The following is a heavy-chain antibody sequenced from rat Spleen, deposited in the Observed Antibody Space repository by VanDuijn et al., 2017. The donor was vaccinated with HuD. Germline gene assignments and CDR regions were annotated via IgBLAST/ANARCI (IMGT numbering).Heavy chain of an antibody. Sequence: EVQLVESDGGLVQPGRSLKLSCAASGFTFSEYYMAWVRQAPTKGLEWVATISYDGSRTYYRDSVKGRFTISRDNAKSTLYLQMDSLRSEDTATYDCARHVYYYSGDAYFDYWGQGVMVTVSS. CDR3: ARHVYYYSGDAYFDY. CDR2: ISYDGSRT. D-gene: IGHD1-1*01. V-gene: IGHV5-29*01. J-gene: IGHJ2*01. CDR1: GFTFSEYY.